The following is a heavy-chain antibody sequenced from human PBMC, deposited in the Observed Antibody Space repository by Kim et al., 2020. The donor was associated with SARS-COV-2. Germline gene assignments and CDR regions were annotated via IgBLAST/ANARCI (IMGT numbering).Heavy chain of an antibody. Sequence: GGSLRLSCAASGFTFSSYAMHWVRQAPGKGLEWVAVISYDGSNKYYADSVKGRFTISRDNSKNTLYLQMNSLRAEDTAVYYCARGSTTFWWGQGTLVTVSS. CDR3: ARGSTTFW. CDR1: GFTFSSYA. D-gene: IGHD3-10*02. V-gene: IGHV3-30-3*01. J-gene: IGHJ4*02. CDR2: ISYDGSNK.